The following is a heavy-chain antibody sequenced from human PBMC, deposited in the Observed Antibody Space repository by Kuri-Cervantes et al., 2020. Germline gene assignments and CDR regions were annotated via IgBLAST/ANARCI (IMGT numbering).Heavy chain of an antibody. CDR1: EFTFSSYS. D-gene: IGHD6-13*01. CDR2: ISSSSSTI. Sequence: GGSLRLSCAASEFTFSSYSMNWVRQAPGKGLEWVSYISSSSSTIYYADSVKGRFTISRDNAKNSLYLQMNSLRAEDTAVYYCARDRLAAAWDYWGQGTLVTVSS. V-gene: IGHV3-48*04. J-gene: IGHJ4*02. CDR3: ARDRLAAAWDY.